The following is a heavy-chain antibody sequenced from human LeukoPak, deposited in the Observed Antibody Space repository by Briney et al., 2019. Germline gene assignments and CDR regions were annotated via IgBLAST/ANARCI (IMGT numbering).Heavy chain of an antibody. CDR2: INPNSGGT. J-gene: IGHJ4*02. D-gene: IGHD3-16*02. CDR3: ARGFRLRFRLGELSFSDY. V-gene: IGHV1-2*02. Sequence: GASVKVSCKASGYTFTGYYMHWVRQAPGQGLEWMGWINPNSGGTNYAQKFQGRVTMTRDTSISTAYMELSRLRSDDTAVYYCARGFRLRFRLGELSFSDYWGQGTLVTVSS. CDR1: GYTFTGYY.